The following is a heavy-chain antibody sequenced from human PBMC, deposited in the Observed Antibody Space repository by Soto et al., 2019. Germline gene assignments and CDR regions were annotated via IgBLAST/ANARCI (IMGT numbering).Heavy chain of an antibody. CDR2: IGTAGDT. J-gene: IGHJ4*02. D-gene: IGHD3-10*01. Sequence: GESLKISCAASGFTFSSYDMHWVRQATGKGLEWVSAIGTAGDTYYPGSVKGRFTISRENAKNSLYLQMNSLRAGDTAVYYCARGNGFGELFFDYWGQGTLVTVSS. CDR3: ARGNGFGELFFDY. V-gene: IGHV3-13*01. CDR1: GFTFSSYD.